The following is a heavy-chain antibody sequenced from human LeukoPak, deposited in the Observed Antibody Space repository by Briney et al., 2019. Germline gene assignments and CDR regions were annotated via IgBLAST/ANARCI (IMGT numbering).Heavy chain of an antibody. V-gene: IGHV1-8*01. CDR2: MNPNSGNT. CDR3: ARVTMVRGVYYFDY. D-gene: IGHD3-10*01. J-gene: IGHJ4*02. CDR1: GYTFTSYD. Sequence: GASVKVSCKASGYTFTSYDINWVRQATGQGLEWMGWMNPNSGNTGSAQKFQGRVTMTRNTSISTAYMELSSLRSEDTAVYYCARVTMVRGVYYFDYWGQGTLVTVSS.